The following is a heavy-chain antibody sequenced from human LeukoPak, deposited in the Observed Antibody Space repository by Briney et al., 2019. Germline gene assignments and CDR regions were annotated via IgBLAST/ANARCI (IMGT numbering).Heavy chain of an antibody. CDR2: INHSGST. Sequence: PSETLSLTCAVYGGSFSGYYWSWIRQPPGKGLEWIGEINHSGSTNYNPSLKSRVTISVDTSKNQFSLKLSSVTAADTAVYYCARRHCGGDCYRYYYYYMDVWGKGTTVTISS. D-gene: IGHD2-21*02. CDR1: GGSFSGYY. J-gene: IGHJ6*03. V-gene: IGHV4-34*01. CDR3: ARRHCGGDCYRYYYYYMDV.